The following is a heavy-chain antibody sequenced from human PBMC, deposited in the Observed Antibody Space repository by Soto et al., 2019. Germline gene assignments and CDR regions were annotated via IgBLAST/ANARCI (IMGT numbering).Heavy chain of an antibody. CDR2: SRKKARSYTT. V-gene: IGHV3-72*01. CDR1: GFTFSDHH. D-gene: IGHD1-26*01. J-gene: IGHJ3*01. Sequence: EVQLVESGGGVVQPGGSLRLSCAASGFTFSDHHIDGVRQAPGKGLEGVGRSRKKARSYTTEYAASAKVRFSISRVDSKSSVLLQMHSLKIEDTAMYYCARDDSRGSSGAFDFWGQGTMVTVSS. CDR3: ARDDSRGSSGAFDF.